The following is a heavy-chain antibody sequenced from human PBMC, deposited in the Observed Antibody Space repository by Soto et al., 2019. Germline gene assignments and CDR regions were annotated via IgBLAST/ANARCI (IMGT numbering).Heavy chain of an antibody. Sequence: GGSLRLSCAASGFTFSSYWMHWVRQAPGKGLVWVSRINSDGSSTSYADSVKGRFTISRDNAKNTLYLQMNSLRAEDTAVYYCARDPFSGEYCSGGSCSTFDIWGQGTMVTVSS. J-gene: IGHJ3*02. CDR2: INSDGSST. CDR3: ARDPFSGEYCSGGSCSTFDI. V-gene: IGHV3-74*01. CDR1: GFTFSSYW. D-gene: IGHD2-15*01.